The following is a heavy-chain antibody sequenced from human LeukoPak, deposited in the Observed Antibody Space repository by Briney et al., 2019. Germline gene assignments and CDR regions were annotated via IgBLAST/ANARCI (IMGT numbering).Heavy chain of an antibody. V-gene: IGHV3-48*03. CDR2: ISSSGSTI. CDR3: ARAPYYFDSN. J-gene: IGHJ4*02. CDR1: GFTFSSYE. Sequence: PGGSLRLSCAASGFTFSSYEMNWVRQAPGKGLEWVSYISSSGSTIYYADSVKGRSTISRDNAKNSLYLQMNSLRAEDTAVYYCARAPYYFDSNWGQGTLVTVSS.